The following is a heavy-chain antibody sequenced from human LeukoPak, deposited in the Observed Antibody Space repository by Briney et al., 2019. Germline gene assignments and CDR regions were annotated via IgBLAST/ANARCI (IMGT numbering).Heavy chain of an antibody. CDR1: GFTFGSYS. CDR2: ISSSSSYI. Sequence: GGSLRLSCAASGFTFGSYSMNWVRQAPGKGLEWVSSISSSSSYIYYADSVKGRFTISRDNAKNSLYLQMNSLRAEDTAVYYCARELAYYYYVDVWGKGTTVTVSS. CDR3: ARELAYYYYVDV. J-gene: IGHJ6*03. V-gene: IGHV3-21*01.